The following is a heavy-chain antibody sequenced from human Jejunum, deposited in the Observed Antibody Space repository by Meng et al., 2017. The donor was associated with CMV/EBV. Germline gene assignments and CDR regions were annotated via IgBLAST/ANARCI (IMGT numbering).Heavy chain of an antibody. J-gene: IGHJ4*02. CDR3: AKPSSDKSNFDY. CDR1: SGSITSCS. D-gene: IGHD3-22*01. V-gene: IGHV4-4*07. Sequence: SGPGRVTHAVAMSLASTVSSGSITSCSWLWIRQPVGKRLAWVGRINTSGSTNYSPSLKSRVTMSLDTSKNQFSLQLSSVTAADTAMYYCAKPSSDKSNFDYWGQGTLVTVSS. CDR2: INTSGST.